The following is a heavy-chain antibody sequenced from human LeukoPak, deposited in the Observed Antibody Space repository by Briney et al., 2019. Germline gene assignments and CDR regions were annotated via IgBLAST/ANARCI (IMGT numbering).Heavy chain of an antibody. Sequence: KSSETLSLTCAVYGGSFSGHYWSWIRQPPGKGLEWIGYIYFSGSTNYNPSLKSRVTISVDTSKTQLSLKLSSVTAADTAVYYCARGEGYFNYWGQGTLVTASS. J-gene: IGHJ4*02. V-gene: IGHV4-59*11. CDR2: IYFSGST. CDR1: GGSFSGHY. CDR3: ARGEGYFNY.